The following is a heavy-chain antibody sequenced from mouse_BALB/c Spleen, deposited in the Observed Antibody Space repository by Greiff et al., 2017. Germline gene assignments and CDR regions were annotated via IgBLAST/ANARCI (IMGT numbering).Heavy chain of an antibody. Sequence: EVQVVESGGGLVQPGGSRKLSCAASGFTFSSFGMHWVRQAPEKGLEWVAYISSGSSTIYYADTVKGRFTISRDNPKNTLFLQMTSLRSEDTAMYYCARGYYDYDGLAYWGQGTLVTVSA. CDR2: ISSGSSTI. CDR3: ARGYYDYDGLAY. CDR1: GFTFSSFG. V-gene: IGHV5-17*02. D-gene: IGHD2-4*01. J-gene: IGHJ3*01.